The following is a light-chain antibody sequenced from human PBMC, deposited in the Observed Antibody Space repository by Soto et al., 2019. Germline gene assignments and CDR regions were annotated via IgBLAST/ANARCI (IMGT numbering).Light chain of an antibody. CDR3: QQFNTYPLN. CDR2: AAS. J-gene: IGKJ4*01. Sequence: DIQLTQSPSFLSASVGDRVTITCRASQGINDYFAWYQQKPGKAPKLLIYAASTLQSEVPSRFSGSASETEFTLTISSLQHEDFATYYCQQFNTYPLNVGGGTKVEVK. CDR1: QGINDY. V-gene: IGKV1-9*01.